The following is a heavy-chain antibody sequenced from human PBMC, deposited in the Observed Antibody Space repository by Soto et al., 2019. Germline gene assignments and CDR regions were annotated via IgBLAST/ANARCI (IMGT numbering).Heavy chain of an antibody. D-gene: IGHD6-13*01. V-gene: IGHV3-74*01. CDR3: AKDSWYFDL. CDR1: GFIFTNFW. J-gene: IGHJ4*02. CDR2: IDTSGSST. Sequence: GESLKISCEASGFIFTNFWMHWVRQVPGKGLVWVSRIDTSGSSTSYADSVKGRFTISRDNAKNTVSLQMNSLRAEDTGVYYCAKDSWYFDLWSQGSLVTVSS.